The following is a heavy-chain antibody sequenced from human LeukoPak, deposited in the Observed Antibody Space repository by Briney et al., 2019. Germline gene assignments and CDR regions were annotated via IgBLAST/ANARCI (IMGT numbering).Heavy chain of an antibody. CDR1: GDSFSSYY. J-gene: IGHJ2*01. CDR3: ASHDYGDYWYFDL. V-gene: IGHV4-59*01. D-gene: IGHD4-17*01. CDR2: IYYSGST. Sequence: SETLSLTCTVSGDSFSSYYWSWIRQPPGKGLEWIGYIYYSGSTNYNPSLKSRVTISVDTSKNQFSLKLSAVTAADTAVYYCASHDYGDYWYFDLWGRGTLVTVSS.